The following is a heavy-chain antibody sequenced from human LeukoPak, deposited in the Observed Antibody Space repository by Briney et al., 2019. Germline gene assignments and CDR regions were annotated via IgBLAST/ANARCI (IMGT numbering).Heavy chain of an antibody. D-gene: IGHD3-22*01. V-gene: IGHV3-53*01. CDR2: MCDDGRI. Sequence: GGSLRLYCAVSGFTVSVYYMSWVRQAPGKGLEWVSLMCDDGRIYYADSVRGRFTISRDISSNTLYLEMSSLRAEDTARYYCAKDPATMIAGDAFDIWGQGTMVTVSS. CDR1: GFTVSVYY. CDR3: AKDPATMIAGDAFDI. J-gene: IGHJ3*02.